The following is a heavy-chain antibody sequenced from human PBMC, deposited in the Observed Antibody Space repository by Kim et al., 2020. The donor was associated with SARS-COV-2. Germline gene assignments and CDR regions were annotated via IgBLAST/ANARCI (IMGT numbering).Heavy chain of an antibody. V-gene: IGHV3-48*02. J-gene: IGHJ6*02. D-gene: IGHD3-9*01. CDR3: ARLVRYFNYGMDV. Sequence: ADSVKGRFTISIDNAKNSLYRQMNSLRDEDTAVYYCARLVRYFNYGMDVWGQGTTVTVSS.